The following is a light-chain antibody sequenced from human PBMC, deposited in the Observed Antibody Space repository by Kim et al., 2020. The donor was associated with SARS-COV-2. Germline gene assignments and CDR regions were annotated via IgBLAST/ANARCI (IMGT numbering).Light chain of an antibody. CDR3: LQHRPSPLT. CDR2: GAS. J-gene: IGKJ5*01. CDR1: QDIGND. Sequence: ASVGDRVTSNCRGSQDIGNDLGWYQQNPGRAPKRLIYGASNLQSGVPSRFSGSGSETEFTLTINSLQPEDFATYFCLQHRPSPLTFRQGKRLEIK. V-gene: IGKV1-17*01.